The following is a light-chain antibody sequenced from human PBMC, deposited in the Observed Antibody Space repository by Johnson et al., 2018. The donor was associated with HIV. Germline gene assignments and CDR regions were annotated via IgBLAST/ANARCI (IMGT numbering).Light chain of an antibody. CDR2: ENN. CDR1: TSSIGNNY. CDR3: GTWVGSLSACV. Sequence: QSVLTQPPSVSAAPGQKVTISCSGSTSSIGNNYVSWYQHLPGTAPKLIIYENNKRPSGIPARFSGSKSGTSATLGITGLKTGDEADYYCGTWVGSLSACVFGTGTKVTVL. J-gene: IGLJ1*01. V-gene: IGLV1-51*02.